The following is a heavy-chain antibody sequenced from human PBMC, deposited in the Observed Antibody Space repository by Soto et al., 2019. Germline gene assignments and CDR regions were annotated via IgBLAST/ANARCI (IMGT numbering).Heavy chain of an antibody. J-gene: IGHJ6*02. CDR1: GGTFSSYA. V-gene: IGHV1-69*13. Sequence: SVKVSCKASGGTFSSYAISWVRQAPGQGLEWMGGIIPIFGTANYAQKFQGRVTITADESTSTAYMELSSLRSEDTAVYYCARADYDILTGYSYYGMDVWGQGTTVTV. D-gene: IGHD3-9*01. CDR2: IIPIFGTA. CDR3: ARADYDILTGYSYYGMDV.